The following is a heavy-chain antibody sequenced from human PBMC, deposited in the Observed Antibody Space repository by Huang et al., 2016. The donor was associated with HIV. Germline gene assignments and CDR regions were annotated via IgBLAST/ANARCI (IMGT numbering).Heavy chain of an antibody. J-gene: IGHJ6*02. Sequence: QVRLEQWGEGSLKPSETLSLTCAVYGASFSTYFWSWVRQSPDKRLQWIVEITPGGHSNYNPALTGRVVMSVDTPKNQFSRTLRAMSAADAAIYYCARLPTPSYYDTWSISPVEEDFFYFNLDLWGRGTPVTVS. CDR3: ARLPTPSYYDTWSISPVEEDFFYFNLDL. CDR1: GASFSTYF. V-gene: IGHV4-34*02. CDR2: ITPGGHS. D-gene: IGHD3-16*01.